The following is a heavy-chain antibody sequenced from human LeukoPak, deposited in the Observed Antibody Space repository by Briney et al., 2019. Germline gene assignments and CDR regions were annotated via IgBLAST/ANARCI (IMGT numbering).Heavy chain of an antibody. CDR3: ARDVTGWFDP. D-gene: IGHD1-14*01. J-gene: IGHJ5*02. CDR1: GFTVSSNY. Sequence: GGSLRLSCAASGFTVSSNYMSWVRQAPGKGLEWVSVIYSGGSTYHADSVKGRFTISRDNSKNTLYLQMNSLRAEDTAVYYCARDVTGWFDPWGQGTLVTVSS. V-gene: IGHV3-53*01. CDR2: IYSGGST.